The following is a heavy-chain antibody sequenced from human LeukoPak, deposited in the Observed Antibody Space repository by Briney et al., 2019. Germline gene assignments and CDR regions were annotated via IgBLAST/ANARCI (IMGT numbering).Heavy chain of an antibody. D-gene: IGHD4-23*01. Sequence: GASVKVSCKASGGTFSSYAISWVRQAPGQGLEWMGRIIPIFGTANYAQKFQGRVTITTDESTSTAYMELSSLRSEDTAVYYCARVKTVGRWGSYYYYYMDVWGKGTTVTVSS. CDR1: GGTFSSYA. CDR3: ARVKTVGRWGSYYYYYMDV. J-gene: IGHJ6*03. V-gene: IGHV1-69*05. CDR2: IIPIFGTA.